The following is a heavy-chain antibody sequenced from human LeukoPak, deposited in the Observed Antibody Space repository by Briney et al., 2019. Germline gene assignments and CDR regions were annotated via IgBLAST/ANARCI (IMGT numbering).Heavy chain of an antibody. CDR2: ISFDGSNK. J-gene: IGHJ4*02. D-gene: IGHD1-14*01. CDR3: AAYHVSHSESGY. CDR1: GLTFSNYG. V-gene: IGHV3-30*03. Sequence: GGSLRLSCVASGLTFSNYGMHWVRQAPGKGLEWVTEISFDGSNKHYVDSVKGRFTISRDNSKNTQYLQMNSLSAEDTAVYYCAAYHVSHSESGYWGQGTLVTVSS.